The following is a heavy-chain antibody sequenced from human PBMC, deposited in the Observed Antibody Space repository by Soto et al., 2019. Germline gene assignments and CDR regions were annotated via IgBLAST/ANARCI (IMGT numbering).Heavy chain of an antibody. V-gene: IGHV3-48*01. CDR1: GFTFSAYG. Sequence: EVKLVESGGKLVQPGGSLRLSCAASGFTFSAYGMNWVRQAPGKGLEWVSYISNAASSKYYADSVKGRFTVSRDNAKGSLYLQMDSLRAEDTAVYYCARGDWSSGYWCQGTLVTVSS. CDR3: ARGDWSSGY. J-gene: IGHJ4*02. CDR2: ISNAASSK. D-gene: IGHD1-1*01.